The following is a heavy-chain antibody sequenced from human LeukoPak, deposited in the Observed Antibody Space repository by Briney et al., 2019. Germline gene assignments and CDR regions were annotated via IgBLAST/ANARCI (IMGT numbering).Heavy chain of an antibody. Sequence: GESLKISCEASGYSSTTYWIGWVRQMPGKGLEWMGIIYPGDSDTRYSPSFQGQVTISADKSISTAYLQWSSLKASDTAMYYCARAKYCSGGSCYAEYWGQGTLVTVSS. CDR1: GYSSTTYW. CDR2: IYPGDSDT. CDR3: ARAKYCSGGSCYAEY. V-gene: IGHV5-51*01. D-gene: IGHD2-15*01. J-gene: IGHJ4*02.